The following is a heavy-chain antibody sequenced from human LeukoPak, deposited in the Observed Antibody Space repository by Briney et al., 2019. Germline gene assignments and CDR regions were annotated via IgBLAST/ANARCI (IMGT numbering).Heavy chain of an antibody. CDR2: INPKSGGT. Sequence: GASVKVSCKASGYTFTGYYMHWVRQAPGQGLEWMGWINPKSGGTNYAQKFQGRVTMTRDTSISTAYMELSRLRSDDTAVYYCARGLGYCSSTSCYGWFDPWGQGTLVTVSS. J-gene: IGHJ5*02. D-gene: IGHD2-2*01. CDR1: GYTFTGYY. CDR3: ARGLGYCSSTSCYGWFDP. V-gene: IGHV1-2*02.